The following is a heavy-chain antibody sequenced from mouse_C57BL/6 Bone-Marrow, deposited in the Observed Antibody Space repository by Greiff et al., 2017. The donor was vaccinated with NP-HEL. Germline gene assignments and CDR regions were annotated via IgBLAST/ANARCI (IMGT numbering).Heavy chain of an antibody. CDR2: IDPSDSYT. CDR1: GYTFTSYW. V-gene: IGHV1-69*01. J-gene: IGHJ3*01. D-gene: IGHD2-1*01. Sequence: QVQLQQSGAELVMPGASVKLSCKASGYTFTSYWMHWVKQRPGQGLEWIGEIDPSDSYTNYNQKFKGKSTLTVDKSSSTAYMQLSSLTSEDSAVXYCAIERRSTMDETWFAYWGQGTLVTVSA. CDR3: AIERRSTMDETWFAY.